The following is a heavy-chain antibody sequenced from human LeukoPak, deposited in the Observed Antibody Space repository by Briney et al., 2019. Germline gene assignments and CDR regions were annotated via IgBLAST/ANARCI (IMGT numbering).Heavy chain of an antibody. CDR1: GFSFRDSY. Sequence: GGALLLSCLGSGFSFRDSYMSRICQAPGEGLELLSYISGSSSDVNYIDSVRGRFTISRDNAKNSLYLHMNSLTVEDTAVYYCSRDPRHSDYWGQGTLVTVSS. J-gene: IGHJ4*02. V-gene: IGHV3-11*01. CDR3: SRDPRHSDY. CDR2: ISGSSSDV.